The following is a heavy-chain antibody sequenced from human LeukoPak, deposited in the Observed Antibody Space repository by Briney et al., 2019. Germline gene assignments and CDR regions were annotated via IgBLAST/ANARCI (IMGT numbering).Heavy chain of an antibody. D-gene: IGHD4-11*01. CDR1: NDSISSYY. V-gene: IGHV4-59*01. CDR3: ARASYSRSFDY. CDR2: IYYSGTT. J-gene: IGHJ4*02. Sequence: PSETLSLTCIGFNDSISSYYWSWIRQPPGKGLEWIGYIYYSGTTNYNPSLKSRVTISIDTSKKQFSLKLNSVTAADTAVYYCARASYSRSFDYWGQGTLVTVSS.